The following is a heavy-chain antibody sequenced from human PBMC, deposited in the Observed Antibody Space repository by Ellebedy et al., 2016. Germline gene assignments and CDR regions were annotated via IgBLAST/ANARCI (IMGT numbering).Heavy chain of an antibody. CDR1: GGSISSGGYY. V-gene: IGHV4-31*03. Sequence: SETLSLTXTVSGGSISSGGYYWSWIRQHPGKGLEWIGYIYYSGSTYYNPSLKSRVTISVDTSRNRFSLKLTSVTAADTAVYYCARHGSRNSPFDYWGQGTLVTVSS. CDR3: ARHGSRNSPFDY. J-gene: IGHJ4*02. CDR2: IYYSGST. D-gene: IGHD3-10*01.